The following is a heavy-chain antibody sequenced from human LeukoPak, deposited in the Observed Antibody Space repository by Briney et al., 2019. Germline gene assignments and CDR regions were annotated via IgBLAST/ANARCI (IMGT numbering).Heavy chain of an antibody. Sequence: GGSLRLSCAASGFTFSSYWMHWVRQAPGKGLVWVSRISTDGSSTSYADSVKGRFTISRDNAKNTLYLQMNSLRAEDTAVYYCARDGRRLLLAQAYYMDVWGKGTTVTVSS. CDR2: ISTDGSST. J-gene: IGHJ6*03. CDR1: GFTFSSYW. CDR3: ARDGRRLLLAQAYYMDV. D-gene: IGHD1-26*01. V-gene: IGHV3-74*01.